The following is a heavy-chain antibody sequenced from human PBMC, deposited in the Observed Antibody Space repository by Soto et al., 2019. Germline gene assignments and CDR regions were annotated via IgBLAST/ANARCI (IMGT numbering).Heavy chain of an antibody. CDR2: IYRAGST. CDR3: AREGEDLCLAFDI. V-gene: IGHV3-53*01. D-gene: IGHD3-10*01. J-gene: IGHJ3*02. CDR1: GFTVSSNY. Sequence: GGSLRLSCAASGFTVSSNYMSWVRQAPGKGLEWVSVIYRAGSTYYADSVKGRFTISRDNSKNTLYLQMNSLRAEDTAVYYCAREGEDLCLAFDIWGQGTMVTVSS.